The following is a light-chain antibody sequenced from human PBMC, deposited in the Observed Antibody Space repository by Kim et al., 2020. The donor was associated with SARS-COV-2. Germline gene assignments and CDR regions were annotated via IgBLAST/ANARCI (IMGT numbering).Light chain of an antibody. CDR2: GKY. CDR3: NSRDSSGDHVV. V-gene: IGLV3-19*01. CDR1: SLRNYY. Sequence: ALGLTVRRTCQGDSLRNYYATWYQQRPGPAPVLVLYGKYNRPSGIPDRFSGSASGNTASLTITGAQAEDEADYYCNSRDSSGDHVVFGGGTKLTVL. J-gene: IGLJ3*02.